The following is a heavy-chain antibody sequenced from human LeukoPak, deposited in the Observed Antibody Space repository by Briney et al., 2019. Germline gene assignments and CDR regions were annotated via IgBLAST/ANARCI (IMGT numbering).Heavy chain of an antibody. Sequence: KSSETLSLSCTDSGGSISSYYWSWIRQPPGKGLEWIGYIYYGGSTNYNPSLKSRVTISVDTFKNQFSLKLSSVTAADTAVYYCASSSMGGGDDAFDIWGQGTMVTVSS. D-gene: IGHD3-16*01. CDR2: IYYGGST. CDR3: ASSSMGGGDDAFDI. J-gene: IGHJ3*02. CDR1: GGSISSYY. V-gene: IGHV4-59*01.